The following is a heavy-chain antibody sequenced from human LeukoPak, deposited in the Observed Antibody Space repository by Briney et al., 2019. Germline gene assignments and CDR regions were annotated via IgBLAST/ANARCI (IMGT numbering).Heavy chain of an antibody. V-gene: IGHV7-4-1*02. CDR2: INTNTGNP. D-gene: IGHD3-10*01. CDR1: GYTFTSYA. J-gene: IGHJ5*02. CDR3: AGGSGSGGYYNVYWFDP. Sequence: ASVKVSCKASGYTFTSYAMNWVRQAPGQGLEWMGWINTNTGNPTYAQGFTGRFVFSLDTSVSTAYLQISSLKAEDTAVYYCAGGSGSGGYYNVYWFDPWGQGTLVTVSS.